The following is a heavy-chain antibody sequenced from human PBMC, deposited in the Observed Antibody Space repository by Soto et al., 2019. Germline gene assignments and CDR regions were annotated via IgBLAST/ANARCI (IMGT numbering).Heavy chain of an antibody. Sequence: EVQLVESGGGLVQPGGSLRLSCAASGFTFSSYSMNWVRQAPGKGLEWVSYINSSSSTIYYADSVKGRFTISRDNAKNSLDLQMNSLRDEDTAVYYCARDGSGWDAFDIWGQGTMVTVSS. CDR2: INSSSSTI. CDR1: GFTFSSYS. D-gene: IGHD6-19*01. V-gene: IGHV3-48*02. J-gene: IGHJ3*02. CDR3: ARDGSGWDAFDI.